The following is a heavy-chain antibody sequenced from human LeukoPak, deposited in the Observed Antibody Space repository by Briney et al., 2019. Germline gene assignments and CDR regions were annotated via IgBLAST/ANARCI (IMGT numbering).Heavy chain of an antibody. CDR1: GFTVSSNY. CDR2: IYSGGST. V-gene: IGHV3-66*01. D-gene: IGHD4-17*01. Sequence: PGGSLRLSCAASGFTVSSNYMSWVRQAPGKGLEWVSVIYSGGSTYYADSVKGRFTISRDNSKNTLYLQMNSLRAEDTAVYYCAKAGANRGDYAADYWGQGTLVTVSS. J-gene: IGHJ4*02. CDR3: AKAGANRGDYAADY.